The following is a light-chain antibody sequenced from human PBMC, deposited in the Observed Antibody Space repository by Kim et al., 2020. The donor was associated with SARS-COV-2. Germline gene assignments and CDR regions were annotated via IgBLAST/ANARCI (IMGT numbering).Light chain of an antibody. CDR1: SSDVGGYNS. Sequence: QSALTQPASVSGSPGQSITISCTGTSSDVGGYNSVSWYQQHPGKVPKLMIFDVNKRPSGVSNRFSGSKSGNTASLTISGLQAEDEADYYCSSFMSSNTWVFGGGTKLTVL. CDR2: DVN. CDR3: SSFMSSNTWV. J-gene: IGLJ3*02. V-gene: IGLV2-14*03.